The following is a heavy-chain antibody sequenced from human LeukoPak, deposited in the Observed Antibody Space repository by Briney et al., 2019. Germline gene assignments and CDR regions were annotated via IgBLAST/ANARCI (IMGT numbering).Heavy chain of an antibody. CDR2: INYSGRT. J-gene: IGHJ4*02. D-gene: IGHD2-15*01. Sequence: SETLSLTCTISDDSISNNRYFWAWIRQPPGKGLEWIGSINYSGRTYYNPSLKSRLTMSVDTAKRQFSLKLHSVTAADTAVYYCARFGDCSDGICFYYFHYWGQGTLVTVSS. CDR3: ARFGDCSDGICFYYFHY. CDR1: DDSISNNRYF. V-gene: IGHV4-39*07.